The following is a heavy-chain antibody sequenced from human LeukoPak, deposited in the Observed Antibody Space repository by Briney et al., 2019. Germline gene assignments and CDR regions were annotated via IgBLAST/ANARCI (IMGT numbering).Heavy chain of an antibody. CDR2: IYPDGST. V-gene: IGHV4-4*09. CDR3: ARQDYWGWFAP. Sequence: TETLSLTCTVSGTSITNYYWAWIRQTPGKGLEWIGYIYPDGSTKYNPSLKSRGAISVDTSNNQFSLKVTSMTGADTAVYYCARQDYWGWFAPWGQGTLVIVSS. J-gene: IGHJ5*02. CDR1: GTSITNYY. D-gene: IGHD3-16*01.